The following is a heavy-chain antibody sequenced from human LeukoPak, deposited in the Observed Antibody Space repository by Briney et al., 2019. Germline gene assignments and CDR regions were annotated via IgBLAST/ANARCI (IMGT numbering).Heavy chain of an antibody. CDR2: IYYSGST. V-gene: IGHV4-38-2*02. Sequence: SETLSLTCTVSGYSISSGYYWGWIRQPPGKGLEWIGYIYYSGSTNYNPSLKSRVTISVDTSKNQFSLKLSSVTAADTAVYYCARLSLYYYDSSGYHDYWGQGTLVTVSS. CDR3: ARLSLYYYDSSGYHDY. J-gene: IGHJ4*02. CDR1: GYSISSGYY. D-gene: IGHD3-22*01.